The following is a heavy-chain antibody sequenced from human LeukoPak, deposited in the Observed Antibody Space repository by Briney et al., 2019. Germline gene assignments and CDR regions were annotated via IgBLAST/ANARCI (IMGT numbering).Heavy chain of an antibody. J-gene: IGHJ4*02. Sequence: GGSLRLSCAPSGFTFYDYAMNRVRQAPGKGLEWVSGISWNSDNIGDADSVKGRFTISRDNAKNSLYLQMDSLRAEDMALYYCAKGAGSGYLNYFDYWGQGTLVTVSS. CDR2: ISWNSDNI. D-gene: IGHD5-12*01. V-gene: IGHV3-9*03. CDR1: GFTFYDYA. CDR3: AKGAGSGYLNYFDY.